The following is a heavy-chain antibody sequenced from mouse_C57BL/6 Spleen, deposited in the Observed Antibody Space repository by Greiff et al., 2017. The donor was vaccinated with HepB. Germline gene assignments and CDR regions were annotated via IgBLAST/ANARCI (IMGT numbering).Heavy chain of an antibody. Sequence: EVKLMESGGDLVKPGGSLKLSCAASGFTFSSYGMSWVRQTPDKRLEWVATISSGGSYTYYPDSVKGRFTISRDNAKNTLYLQMSSLKSEDTAMYYCAIRETGGFDYWGQCTTLTVSS. CDR2: ISSGGSYT. D-gene: IGHD4-1*01. V-gene: IGHV5-6*02. J-gene: IGHJ2*01. CDR3: AIRETGGFDY. CDR1: GFTFSSYG.